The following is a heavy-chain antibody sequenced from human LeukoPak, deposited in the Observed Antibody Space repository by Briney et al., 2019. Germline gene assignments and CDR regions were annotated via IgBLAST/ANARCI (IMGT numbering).Heavy chain of an antibody. J-gene: IGHJ6*02. D-gene: IGHD3-10*01. CDR3: ARVFRITKTTGMDV. CDR1: GFTFSNYV. Sequence: GRSLRLSCVASGFTFSNYVMHWVRQAPGKGLEWVALISYDGSNENYAASVKGRFTIYRDNSKNTLYLQMNSLRAEDTAVYYCARVFRITKTTGMDVWGQGATVTVSS. V-gene: IGHV3-30-3*01. CDR2: ISYDGSNE.